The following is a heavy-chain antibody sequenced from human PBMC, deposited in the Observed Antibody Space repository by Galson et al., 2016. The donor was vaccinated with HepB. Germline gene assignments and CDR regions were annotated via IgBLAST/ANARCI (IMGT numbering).Heavy chain of an antibody. V-gene: IGHV6-1*01. D-gene: IGHD1-26*01. Sequence: CAISGDSVSSNSANWHWIRQSPSRGPEWLGRTYYKSNWYYDYAVSVKSRITINPDTSKNQFSLQLNSVTPEDTAVYYCTSSSPFNTGTFDFWGQGTLVTVSS. J-gene: IGHJ4*02. CDR1: GDSVSSNSAN. CDR2: TYYKSNWYY. CDR3: TSSSPFNTGTFDF.